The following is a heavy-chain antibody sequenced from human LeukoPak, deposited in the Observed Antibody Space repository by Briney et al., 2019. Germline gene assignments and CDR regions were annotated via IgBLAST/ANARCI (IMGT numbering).Heavy chain of an antibody. CDR3: AREVAAYGMDV. D-gene: IGHD1-26*01. CDR1: GYTFTGYY. CDR2: INPNSGST. V-gene: IGHV1-2*04. J-gene: IGHJ6*02. Sequence: GASVKVSCKASGYTFTGYYMHWVRQAPGQGLEWMGWINPNSGSTNYAQKFQGWVTMTRDTSISTAYMELSRLRSDDTAVYYCAREVAAYGMDVWGQGTTVTVPS.